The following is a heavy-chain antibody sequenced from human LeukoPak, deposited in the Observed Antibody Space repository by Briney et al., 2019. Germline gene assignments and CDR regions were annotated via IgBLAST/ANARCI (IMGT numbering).Heavy chain of an antibody. D-gene: IGHD2-2*01. CDR1: GYTFTGYY. Sequence: ASVKVSCRASGYTFTGYYMHWVRQAPGQGLEWMGWINPNSGGTNYAQKFQGRVTMTRDTSISTAYMELSRLRSDDTAVYYCARDKGGYCSSTSCYLDYYYYYMDVWGKGTTVTVSS. CDR2: INPNSGGT. J-gene: IGHJ6*03. CDR3: ARDKGGYCSSTSCYLDYYYYYMDV. V-gene: IGHV1-2*02.